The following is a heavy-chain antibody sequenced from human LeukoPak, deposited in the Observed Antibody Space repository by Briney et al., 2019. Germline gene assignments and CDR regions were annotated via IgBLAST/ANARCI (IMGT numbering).Heavy chain of an antibody. CDR2: FTGNGGST. D-gene: IGHD3-16*01. J-gene: IGHJ6*03. CDR3: AKPRGGYYYYYMDV. V-gene: IGHV3-23*01. CDR1: GFTFSSYA. Sequence: PGGSLRLSCGASGFTFSSYAMSWVRPAPGKGLEWVSGFTGNGGSTYYADSVKGRFTISRDNSKNTLYLQMNSLRAEDTAVYYCAKPRGGYYYYYMDVWGKGTTVTVSS.